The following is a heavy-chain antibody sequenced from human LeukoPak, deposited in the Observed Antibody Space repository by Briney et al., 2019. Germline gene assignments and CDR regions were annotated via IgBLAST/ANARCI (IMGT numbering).Heavy chain of an antibody. CDR2: MNPYSGNT. CDR1: GFTFTSYD. D-gene: IGHD6-13*01. V-gene: IGHV1-8*01. CDR3: ARRISSSWYGDFFDL. Sequence: VASVKVSCKASGFTFTSYDINWVRQAPGHGLEWMGWMNPYSGNTGYAQKFQGRVTMTRNTSITTAYMELSSLRSEDTAVYYCARRISSSWYGDFFDLWGQGTRVTVSS. J-gene: IGHJ4*02.